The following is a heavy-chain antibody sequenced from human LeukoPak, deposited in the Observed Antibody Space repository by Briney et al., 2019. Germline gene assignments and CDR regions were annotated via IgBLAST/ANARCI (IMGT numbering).Heavy chain of an antibody. Sequence: KPGGSLRLSCAASGFTFNDYYMSWIRQAPGRGLEWVSYISSGGSTTYYADSVKGRFIISRDNAENSLSLQMDSLRAEDTAVYYCARELRRSSGYYHALGYWGQGTLVTVSS. CDR2: ISSGGSTT. D-gene: IGHD3-22*01. J-gene: IGHJ4*02. CDR1: GFTFNDYY. CDR3: ARELRRSSGYYHALGY. V-gene: IGHV3-11*01.